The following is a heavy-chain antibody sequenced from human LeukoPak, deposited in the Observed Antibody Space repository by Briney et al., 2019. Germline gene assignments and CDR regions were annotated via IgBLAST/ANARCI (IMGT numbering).Heavy chain of an antibody. Sequence: GRSLRLSCAASGFTFSGYGMPWVRQAPGNGLEWVAVIWNDGSNKYYADSVKGRFTISRDNSKNTLYLQMNSLRAEDTAVYYCARDPSGSYDYWGQGTLVTVSS. V-gene: IGHV3-33*01. CDR2: IWNDGSNK. CDR3: ARDPSGSYDY. CDR1: GFTFSGYG. D-gene: IGHD1-26*01. J-gene: IGHJ4*02.